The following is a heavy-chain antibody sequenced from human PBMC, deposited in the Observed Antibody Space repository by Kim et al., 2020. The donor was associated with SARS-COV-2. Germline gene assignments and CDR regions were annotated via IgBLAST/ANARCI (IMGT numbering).Heavy chain of an antibody. CDR3: AKDLGSSGPYSGGNWFDP. J-gene: IGHJ5*02. CDR1: GGSISNYF. CDR2: IYYSGST. V-gene: IGHV4-59*01. Sequence: SETLSLTCTVSGGSISNYFWSWIRQPPGKGLEWIGYIYYSGSTNYNPSLKSRVTISVDSKNQFSLKLTSVIAADTAVYYCAKDLGSSGPYSGGNWFDPWGQGTLVTVSS. D-gene: IGHD6-19*01.